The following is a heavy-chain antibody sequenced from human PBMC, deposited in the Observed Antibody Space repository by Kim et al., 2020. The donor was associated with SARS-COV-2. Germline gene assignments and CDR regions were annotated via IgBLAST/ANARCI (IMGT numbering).Heavy chain of an antibody. CDR1: GYSFTSYW. Sequence: GESLKISCKGSGYSFTSYWISWVRQMPGKGLEWMGRIDPSDSYTNYSPSFQGHVTISADKSISTAYLQWSSLKASDTAMYYCAGTYYYDSSAYYYYYGMDVWGQGTTVTVSS. D-gene: IGHD3-22*01. CDR3: AGTYYYDSSAYYYYYGMDV. J-gene: IGHJ6*02. V-gene: IGHV5-10-1*01. CDR2: IDPSDSYT.